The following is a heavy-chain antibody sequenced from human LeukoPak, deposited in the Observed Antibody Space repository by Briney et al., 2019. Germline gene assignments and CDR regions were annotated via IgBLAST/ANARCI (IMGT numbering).Heavy chain of an antibody. CDR1: GFTLSSYA. J-gene: IGHJ4*02. D-gene: IGHD4-17*01. CDR3: ARDVYGDYVG. V-gene: IGHV3-64*01. CDR2: ISSNGGST. Sequence: GGSLRLSCAASGFTLSSYAMHWVRQAPGKGLEYVSAISSNGGSTYYANSVKGRFTISRDNSKNTLYLQMGSLRAEDMAVYYCARDVYGDYVGWGQGTLVTVSS.